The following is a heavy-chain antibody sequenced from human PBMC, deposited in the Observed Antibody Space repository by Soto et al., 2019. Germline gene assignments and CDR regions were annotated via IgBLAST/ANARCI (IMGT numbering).Heavy chain of an antibody. CDR3: ARSAVLRYFDWLLPFDY. CDR1: GFTFSSYA. V-gene: IGHV3-30-3*01. J-gene: IGHJ4*02. Sequence: QVQLVESGGGVVQPGRSLRLSCAASGFTFSSYAMHWVRQAPGKGLEWVAVISYDGSNKYYADSVKGRFTISRDNSKHTLYLQMNSLRAEDTAVYYCARSAVLRYFDWLLPFDYWGQGTLVTVSS. D-gene: IGHD3-9*01. CDR2: ISYDGSNK.